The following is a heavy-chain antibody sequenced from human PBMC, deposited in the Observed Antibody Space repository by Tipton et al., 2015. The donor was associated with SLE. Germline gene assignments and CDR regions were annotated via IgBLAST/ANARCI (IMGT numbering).Heavy chain of an antibody. D-gene: IGHD6-6*01. V-gene: IGHV3-7*03. CDR2: IKLDGTET. CDR3: VGAGGPARFYSYGMDV. CDR1: GFTFSNSA. J-gene: IGHJ6*02. Sequence: SLRLSCVASGFTFSNSAMHWVRQAPGMGLEWVASIKLDGTETYYVDPVKGRFTISRDNAKESLFLQMTSLGVDDTAVYYCVGAGGPARFYSYGMDVWGQGTTVTVSS.